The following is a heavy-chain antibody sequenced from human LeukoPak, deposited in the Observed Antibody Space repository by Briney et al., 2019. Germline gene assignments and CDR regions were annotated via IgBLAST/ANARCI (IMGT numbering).Heavy chain of an antibody. CDR1: GGSFSGYY. CDR3: ARRDDCSSTSCYGGTSIDP. Sequence: PSETLSLTCAVYGGSFSGYYWSWIRQPPGKGLEWIGEINHSGSTNYNPSLKSRVTISVDTSKNQFSLKLSSVTAADTAVYYCARRDDCSSTSCYGGTSIDPWGQGTLVTVSS. D-gene: IGHD2-2*01. J-gene: IGHJ5*02. CDR2: INHSGST. V-gene: IGHV4-34*01.